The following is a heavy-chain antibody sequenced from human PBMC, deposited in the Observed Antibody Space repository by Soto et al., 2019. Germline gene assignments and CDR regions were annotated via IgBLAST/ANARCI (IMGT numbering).Heavy chain of an antibody. D-gene: IGHD5-12*01. CDR3: ARSLRGYSGYSGY. CDR1: GFRFSDYY. V-gene: IGHV3-11*05. Sequence: QVQLVESGGGLVKPGGCLRLSCAASGFRFSDYYMSWIRQAPGKGLEWVSYISSSGSDTNYADSVKGRFTVSRDNAKNSLYLQMNSLRVEDTAVYYCARSLRGYSGYSGYWGQGTLVTVSS. CDR2: ISSSGSDT. J-gene: IGHJ4*02.